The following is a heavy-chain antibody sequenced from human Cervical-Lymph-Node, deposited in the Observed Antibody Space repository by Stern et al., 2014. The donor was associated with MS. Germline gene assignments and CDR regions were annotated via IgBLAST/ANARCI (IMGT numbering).Heavy chain of an antibody. Sequence: QVQLLQPGAEVKKPGSSVNVSCKASGGTFSSSYAITWMRQAPGQGLEWMGRIIPILGLPNYAQKFQGRVTITADTSTSTAYMELSSLRSEDTAVYYCARGVVSNRAAATLHNLFDPWGQGTLVTVSS. D-gene: IGHD2-15*01. CDR2: IIPILGLP. CDR1: GGTFSSSYA. J-gene: IGHJ5*02. V-gene: IGHV1-69*04. CDR3: ARGVVSNRAAATLHNLFDP.